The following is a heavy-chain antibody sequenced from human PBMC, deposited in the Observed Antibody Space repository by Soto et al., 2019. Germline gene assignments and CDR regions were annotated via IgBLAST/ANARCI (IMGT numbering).Heavy chain of an antibody. CDR2: IIPIFGTA. J-gene: IGHJ4*02. CDR1: GGTFSSYA. D-gene: IGHD5-18*01. Sequence: GASVKVSCKASGGTFSSYAISWVRQAPGQGLEWMGGIIPIFGTANYAQKFQGRVTITADESTSTAYMELSSLRSEDTAVYYCARVQGYSYGRPLDYWGQGTLVTVSS. CDR3: ARVQGYSYGRPLDY. V-gene: IGHV1-69*13.